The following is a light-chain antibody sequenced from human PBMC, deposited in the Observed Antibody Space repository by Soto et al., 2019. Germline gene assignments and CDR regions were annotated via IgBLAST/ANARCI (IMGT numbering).Light chain of an antibody. V-gene: IGLV2-14*01. CDR3: SSYTSSSPLYV. CDR1: NSDIGFYNY. J-gene: IGLJ1*01. Sequence: QSALTQPSSLSGSPGQSITISCTGTNSDIGFYNYVSWYQQHPGEAPKLIIYEVAKRPSGVSSRFSGSKSGNTASLTISGLQAEDEADYHCSSYTSSSPLYVFGTGTKVTVL. CDR2: EVA.